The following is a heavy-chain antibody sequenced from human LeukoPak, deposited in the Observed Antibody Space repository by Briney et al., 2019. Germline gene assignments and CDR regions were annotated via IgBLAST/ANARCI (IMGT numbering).Heavy chain of an antibody. Sequence: GGSLRLSCAASGFTFSSYWMSWVRQAPGKGLEWVANIKQDGSEKYYVDSVKGRFTISRDNAKNSLYLQMNSLRAEDTAVYYCAKADRAFPNWFDPWGQGTLVTVSS. CDR1: GFTFSSYW. J-gene: IGHJ5*02. D-gene: IGHD1-14*01. CDR3: AKADRAFPNWFDP. V-gene: IGHV3-7*03. CDR2: IKQDGSEK.